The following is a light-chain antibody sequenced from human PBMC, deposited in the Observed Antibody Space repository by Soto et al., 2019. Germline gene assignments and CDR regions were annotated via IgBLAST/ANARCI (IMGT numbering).Light chain of an antibody. CDR2: DTS. J-gene: IGKJ5*01. Sequence: EIVLTQSPATLALSPGERVTLSCRASQSVSISLAWYQQKPGQAPRLLIYDTSNRVTGIPARFSGSGSGTDFTLTISSLEPEDFAVYYCQQRYNWPITFGQGTRLEIK. CDR1: QSVSIS. V-gene: IGKV3-11*01. CDR3: QQRYNWPIT.